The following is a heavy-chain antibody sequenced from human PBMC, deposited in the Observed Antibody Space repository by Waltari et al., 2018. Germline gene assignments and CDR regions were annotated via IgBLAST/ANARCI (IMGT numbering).Heavy chain of an antibody. V-gene: IGHV4-61*09. D-gene: IGHD6-13*01. Sequence: QVQLQESGPGLVKPSQTLSLTCTVSGGSISSGSYYWSWIRQPAGKGLEWIGYIYTSGSTNYNPSLKSRVTISVDTSKNQSSLKLSSVTAADTAVYYCARVPAAGNYGMDVWGQGTTVTVSS. CDR3: ARVPAAGNYGMDV. CDR2: IYTSGST. J-gene: IGHJ6*02. CDR1: GGSISSGSYY.